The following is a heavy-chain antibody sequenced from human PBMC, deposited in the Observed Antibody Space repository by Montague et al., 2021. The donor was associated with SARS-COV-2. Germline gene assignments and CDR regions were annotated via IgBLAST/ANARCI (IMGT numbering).Heavy chain of an antibody. CDR2: ISYDGSNK. CDR1: LFTFSNYA. Sequence: SLRLSCAASLFTFSNYAMHWVRQAPGKGLEWVALISYDGSNKYYADSVKGRFATSRDNSKNTLYLQMNSLRAEDTGLYYCARGWDDITRPAHYGMDFWGQGTTVTVSS. D-gene: IGHD3-16*01. CDR3: ARGWDDITRPAHYGMDF. J-gene: IGHJ6*02. V-gene: IGHV3-30*09.